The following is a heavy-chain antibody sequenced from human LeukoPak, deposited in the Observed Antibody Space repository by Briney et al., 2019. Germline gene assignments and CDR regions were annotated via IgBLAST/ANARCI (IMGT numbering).Heavy chain of an antibody. CDR2: IYSGGST. CDR3: ARGGGSGRYGLPFDS. V-gene: IGHV3-53*01. D-gene: IGHD6-13*01. CDR1: GFTVSSNY. J-gene: IGHJ4*02. Sequence: GGSLRLSCAASGFTVSSNYMSWVRQAPGKGLEWVSVIYSGGSTYYADSVKGRFTISRDNAKNSVYLQMNSLTDEDTGVYYCARGGGSGRYGLPFDSWGQGTLVTVSS.